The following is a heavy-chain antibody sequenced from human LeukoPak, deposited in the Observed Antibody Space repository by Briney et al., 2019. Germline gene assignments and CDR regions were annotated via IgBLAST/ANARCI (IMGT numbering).Heavy chain of an antibody. Sequence: PGGSLRLSCAASGFTFSRYAMQWVRQAPGKGLEWVAVISYDGSNKYYADSVKGRFTISRDNSKNTLYLQMNSLRAEHTAVYYCARDVSGIEAAGPLDYWGQGTLVTVSS. CDR3: ARDVSGIEAAGPLDY. D-gene: IGHD6-13*01. J-gene: IGHJ4*02. V-gene: IGHV3-30*04. CDR1: GFTFSRYA. CDR2: ISYDGSNK.